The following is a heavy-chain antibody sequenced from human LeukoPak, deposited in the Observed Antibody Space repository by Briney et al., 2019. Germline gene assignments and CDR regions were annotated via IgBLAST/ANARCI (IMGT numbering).Heavy chain of an antibody. CDR3: TRDRGYCTSVTCYAQFDY. CDR1: GYTFTDHY. CDR2: INPSGGRT. Sequence: GASVKVSCKASGYTFTDHYIHWVRQAPGQGLEWMGIINPSGGRTDYAQRFQGRLTMTRDMSTSTVYMELSSLRSEDTAVYYCTRDRGYCTSVTCYAQFDYWGQGTLVTVSS. D-gene: IGHD2-2*01. V-gene: IGHV1-46*01. J-gene: IGHJ4*02.